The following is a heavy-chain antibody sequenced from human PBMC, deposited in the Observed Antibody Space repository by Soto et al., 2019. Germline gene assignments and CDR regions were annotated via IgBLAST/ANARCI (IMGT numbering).Heavy chain of an antibody. CDR1: GGTFSSYA. J-gene: IGHJ2*01. V-gene: IGHV1-69*01. Sequence: QVQLVQSGAEVKKPGSSVKVSCKASGGTFSSYAISWVRQAPGQGLEWMGGIIPIFGTANYAQKFQGRVTITADESKRTAYMELSSLRSEDTAVYYCASRKLPSSTNNWYFDLWGRGTLVTVSS. CDR2: IIPIFGTA. D-gene: IGHD2-8*01. CDR3: ASRKLPSSTNNWYFDL.